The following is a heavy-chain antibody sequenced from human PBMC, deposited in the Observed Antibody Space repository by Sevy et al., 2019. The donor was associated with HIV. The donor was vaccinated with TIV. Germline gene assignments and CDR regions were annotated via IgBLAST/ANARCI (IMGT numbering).Heavy chain of an antibody. CDR3: ASSDYDSSGYQLDY. J-gene: IGHJ4*02. D-gene: IGHD3-22*01. CDR1: GGSISSYY. V-gene: IGHV4-59*01. CDR2: IYYSGST. Sequence: SETLSLTCTVSGGSISSYYWSWIRQPPGKGLEWIGYIYYSGSTNYNPSLKSRVTISVDTSKNQFSLKLSSVTAADTAVYYCASSDYDSSGYQLDYLGQGTLVTVSS.